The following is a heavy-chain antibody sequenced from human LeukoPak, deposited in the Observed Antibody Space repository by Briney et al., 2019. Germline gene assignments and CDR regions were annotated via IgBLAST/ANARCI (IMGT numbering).Heavy chain of an antibody. CDR3: ARDIFD. CDR2: MYGGGST. D-gene: IGHD2-15*01. J-gene: IGHJ4*02. CDR1: GFNVSTNY. Sequence: PGRSLTLSCAGSGFNVSTNYMSWVRQAPGKGLDWVSVMYGGGSTYYADSVKGRFTISRDNSNNTLYLQMNSLRAEDTAMYYCARDIFDWGQGALVTVSA. V-gene: IGHV3-66*01.